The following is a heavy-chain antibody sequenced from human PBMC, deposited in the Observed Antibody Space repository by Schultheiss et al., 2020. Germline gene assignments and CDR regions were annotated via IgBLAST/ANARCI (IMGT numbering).Heavy chain of an antibody. CDR1: GGSFSGFY. J-gene: IGHJ4*02. CDR2: IYYSGTT. Sequence: SETLSLTCDVYGGSFSGFYWGWIRQPPGKGLEWIGSIYYSGTTKYNPSLKSRVTISLDESKSQFSLKLSSVTAADTAVYFCARDIVGATDYWGQGTLVTVAS. V-gene: IGHV4-34*11. CDR3: ARDIVGATDY. D-gene: IGHD1-26*01.